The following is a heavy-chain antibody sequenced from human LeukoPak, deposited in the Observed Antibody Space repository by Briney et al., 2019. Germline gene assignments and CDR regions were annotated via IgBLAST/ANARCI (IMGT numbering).Heavy chain of an antibody. Sequence: GGSLRLSCAASGFTFSSYAMHWVRQAPGKGLEWVAVISYDGSNKYYADSVKGRFTISRDNSKNTLYLQMNSLRAEDTAVYYCARTNLASIAARPSAFDIWGQGTMVTVSS. J-gene: IGHJ3*02. CDR3: ARTNLASIAARPSAFDI. CDR1: GFTFSSYA. D-gene: IGHD6-6*01. CDR2: ISYDGSNK. V-gene: IGHV3-30-3*01.